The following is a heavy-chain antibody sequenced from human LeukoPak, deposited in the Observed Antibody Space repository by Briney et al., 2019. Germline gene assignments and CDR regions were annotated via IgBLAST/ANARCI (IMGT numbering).Heavy chain of an antibody. Sequence: PGGSLRLSCAASGFTFSSYAMSWVRQALGKGLEWVSAISGSGGSTYYADSVKGRFTISRDNAKNSLYLQMNSLRAEDTAVYYCARNGIFGVVIQCMDVWGKGTTVTVSS. CDR3: ARNGIFGVVIQCMDV. CDR2: ISGSGGST. J-gene: IGHJ6*03. CDR1: GFTFSSYA. V-gene: IGHV3-23*01. D-gene: IGHD3-3*01.